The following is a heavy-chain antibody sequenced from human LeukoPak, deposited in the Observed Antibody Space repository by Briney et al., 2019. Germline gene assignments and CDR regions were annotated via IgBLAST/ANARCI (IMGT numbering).Heavy chain of an antibody. CDR2: IYYSGGT. J-gene: IGHJ3*02. CDR3: ARPGVWEPPAFDI. Sequence: SQTLSLTCTVSGRSIISGGYYWGWIRQHPVKGLEWISYIYYSGGTYYNPSLKRRVTRSVDSAKNKFSLELSSVTAAATAAYYGARPGVWEPPAFDIWGQGTMVPVSS. D-gene: IGHD1-26*01. V-gene: IGHV4-31*03. CDR1: GRSIISGGYY.